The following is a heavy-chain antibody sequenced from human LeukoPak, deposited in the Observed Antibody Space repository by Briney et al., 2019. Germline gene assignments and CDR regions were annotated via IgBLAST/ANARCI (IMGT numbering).Heavy chain of an antibody. CDR2: IFYTGTT. CDR1: GVSISSHY. CDR3: ARAGPWQIDP. Sequence: SETLSLTCTVSGVSISSHYWTWIRQPPGKGLEWIGHIFYTGTTNYNPSLKSRVTISVDRSKNHFSLKLKSVTTADTAVYYCARAGPWQIDPWGQGIPVTVSS. V-gene: IGHV4-59*11. J-gene: IGHJ5*02. D-gene: IGHD3-10*01.